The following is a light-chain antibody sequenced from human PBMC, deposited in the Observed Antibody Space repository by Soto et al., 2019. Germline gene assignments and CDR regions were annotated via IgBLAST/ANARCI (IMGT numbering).Light chain of an antibody. CDR3: HQYKSYPWT. CDR1: QSINTW. Sequence: DIQTTQSPSTLSASVGDRVTITCRASQSINTWLAWYQQKPGKAPKLLIYKASSLESGVPSRFSGSGSGTQFTLTISSLQPDDFASYYCHQYKSYPWTFGQGTKVEIK. CDR2: KAS. V-gene: IGKV1-5*03. J-gene: IGKJ1*01.